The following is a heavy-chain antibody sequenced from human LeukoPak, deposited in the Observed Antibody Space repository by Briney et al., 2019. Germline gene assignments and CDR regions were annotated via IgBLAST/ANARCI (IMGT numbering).Heavy chain of an antibody. CDR3: AREDDYGETDY. CDR2: IYYSGST. CDR1: GGSISSGDYY. Sequence: PSETLSLTCTVSGGSISSGDYYWSWIRQPPGKGLEWIRYIYYSGSTYYNPSLKSRVTISVDTSKNQFSLKLSSVTAADTAVYYCAREDDYGETDYWGQGTLVTVSS. V-gene: IGHV4-30-4*01. J-gene: IGHJ4*02. D-gene: IGHD4-17*01.